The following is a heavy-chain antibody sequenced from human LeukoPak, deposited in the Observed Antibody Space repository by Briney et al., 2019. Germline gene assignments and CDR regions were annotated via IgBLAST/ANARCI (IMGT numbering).Heavy chain of an antibody. J-gene: IGHJ6*03. CDR1: GFTFTSSA. Sequence: GASVKVSCKASGFTFTSSAMQWVRQARGQRLEWIGWIVVGSGNTNYAQKFQGRVTITRDMSTSTAYMELSSLRSEDTAVYYCAAGLFSGYYDYYYYYMDVWGKGTTVTVSS. D-gene: IGHD3-9*01. CDR2: IVVGSGNT. CDR3: AAGLFSGYYDYYYYYMDV. V-gene: IGHV1-58*02.